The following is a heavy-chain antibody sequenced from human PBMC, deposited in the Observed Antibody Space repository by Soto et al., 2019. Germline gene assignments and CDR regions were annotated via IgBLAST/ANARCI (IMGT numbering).Heavy chain of an antibody. Sequence: GASVKVSCKASGYTFTSYGISWVRQAPGQGLEWMGWISAYNGNTNYAQKLQGRVTMTTDTSTSTAYMELSSLKHDDTAVYYCAREVAADGTFREDVFDIWGQGTLVTVS. CDR1: GYTFTSYG. CDR3: AREVAADGTFREDVFDI. J-gene: IGHJ3*02. V-gene: IGHV1-18*01. D-gene: IGHD6-13*01. CDR2: ISAYNGNT.